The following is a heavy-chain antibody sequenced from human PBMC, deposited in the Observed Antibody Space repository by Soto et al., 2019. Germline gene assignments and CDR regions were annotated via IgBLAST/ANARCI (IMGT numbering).Heavy chain of an antibody. Sequence: LALTCTVSGGFISSYYWSWIRQPPGKGLEWIGYIYYSGSTNYNPSLKSRVTISVDTSKNQFSLKLSSVTAADTAVYYCARDRGITMVRGAPGYWGQGTLVTVSS. V-gene: IGHV4-59*13. D-gene: IGHD3-10*01. J-gene: IGHJ4*02. CDR1: GGFISSYY. CDR2: IYYSGST. CDR3: ARDRGITMVRGAPGY.